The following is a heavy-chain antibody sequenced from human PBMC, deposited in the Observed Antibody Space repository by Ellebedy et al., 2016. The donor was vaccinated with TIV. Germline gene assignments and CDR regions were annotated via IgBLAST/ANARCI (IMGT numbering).Heavy chain of an antibody. V-gene: IGHV3-7*03. CDR1: GFRFNTYW. CDR3: ARSGSTSWYFDL. Sequence: GESLKISCETSGFRFNTYWMSWVRQAPGKGLEWVANIKQDGSEKYYVGSVEGRFIISRDNANNSLSLRINNPRAEDTGVYYCARSGSTSWYFDLWGRGTLVTVSS. D-gene: IGHD1-7*01. J-gene: IGHJ2*01. CDR2: IKQDGSEK.